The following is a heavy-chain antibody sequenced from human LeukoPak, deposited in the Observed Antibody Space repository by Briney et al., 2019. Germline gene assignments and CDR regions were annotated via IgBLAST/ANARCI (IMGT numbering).Heavy chain of an antibody. CDR3: ARELSY. V-gene: IGHV4-61*09. CDR2: IYTSGST. J-gene: IGHJ4*02. CDR1: ADSISRGSYY. Sequence: SQTLSLTCTVSADSISRGSYYWTWIRQPAGKGLEWIGHIYTSGSTNYNPSLKSRVTISVDTSKNQFSLKLSSVTAADTAVYYCARELSYWGQGTLVTISS.